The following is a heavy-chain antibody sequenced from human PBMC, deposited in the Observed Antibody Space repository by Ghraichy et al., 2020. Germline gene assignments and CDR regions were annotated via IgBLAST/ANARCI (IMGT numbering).Heavy chain of an antibody. D-gene: IGHD3-10*01. Sequence: LSLTCAASGFTFSSYSMNWVRQAPGKGLEWVSSISSSSSYIYYADSVKGRFTISRDNAKNSLYLQMNSLRAEDTAVYYCASLYYYGSGSYFPDYYYYYGMDVWGQGTTVTVSS. CDR3: ASLYYYGSGSYFPDYYYYYGMDV. CDR1: GFTFSSYS. J-gene: IGHJ6*02. V-gene: IGHV3-21*01. CDR2: ISSSSSYI.